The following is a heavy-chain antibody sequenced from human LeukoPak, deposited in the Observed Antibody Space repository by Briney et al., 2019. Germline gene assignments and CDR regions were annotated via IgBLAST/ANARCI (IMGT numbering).Heavy chain of an antibody. D-gene: IGHD3-22*01. V-gene: IGHV3-21*01. Sequence: GGSLRLSCAASGFTFSSYSMNWVRQAPGKGLEWVSSISSSSSYIYYADSVKGRFTISRDNAKNSLYLQMNSLRAEDTAVYYCARDRDSGYYYFRDYWGQGTLVTVSS. CDR2: ISSSSSYI. CDR3: ARDRDSGYYYFRDY. CDR1: GFTFSSYS. J-gene: IGHJ4*02.